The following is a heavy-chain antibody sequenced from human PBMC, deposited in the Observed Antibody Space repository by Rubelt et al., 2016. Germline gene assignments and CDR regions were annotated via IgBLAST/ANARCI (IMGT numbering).Heavy chain of an antibody. CDR3: ARARMGGMDV. J-gene: IGHJ6*02. Sequence: ISHDGSNQYYADSVKGRFTISRDNAKNSLYLQMNSLRAEDTAVYYCARARMGGMDVWGQGTTVTVSS. CDR2: ISHDGSNQ. D-gene: IGHD1-26*01. V-gene: IGHV3-30*07.